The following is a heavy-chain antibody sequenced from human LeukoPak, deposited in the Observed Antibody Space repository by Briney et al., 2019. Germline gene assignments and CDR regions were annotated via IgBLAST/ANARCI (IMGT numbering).Heavy chain of an antibody. V-gene: IGHV1-2*02. Sequence: ASVTVSCTASGYTFTAYYMHWVRQAPGQGLEWIGWINPNSGGTNYAQKFQGRVTMTRDTSISTAYMELSRLRSDDTAVYYCARGHDYFDYWGQGTLVTVSS. CDR2: INPNSGGT. CDR1: GYTFTAYY. CDR3: ARGHDYFDY. J-gene: IGHJ4*02.